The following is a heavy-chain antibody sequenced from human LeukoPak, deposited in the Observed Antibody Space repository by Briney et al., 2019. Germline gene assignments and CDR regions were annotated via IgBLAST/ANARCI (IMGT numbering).Heavy chain of an antibody. V-gene: IGHV3-23*01. CDR1: GFTFNKYA. CDR2: ISANGHNT. CDR3: TLRTDY. Sequence: PGGSLRLSCAASGFTFNKYAMTWVRQAPGKGVEWVSVISANGHNTYYVDSVKGRFTISRDNFKNMMYLQMDSRRVEDTAVYYCTLRTDYWSQGILVSVSS. J-gene: IGHJ4*01.